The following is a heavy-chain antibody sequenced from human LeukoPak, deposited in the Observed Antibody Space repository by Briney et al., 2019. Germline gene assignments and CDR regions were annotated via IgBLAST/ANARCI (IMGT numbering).Heavy chain of an antibody. V-gene: IGHV2-5*02. D-gene: IGHD5-12*01. CDR3: AHRYPGYSGYDGRDYFDY. J-gene: IGHJ4*02. CDR2: INWDDDK. CDR1: GFSLSTSGVG. Sequence: SGPTLVKPTQTLTLTCTFSGFSLSTSGVGVGWIRQPPGKALEWLALINWDDDKRYSPSLKSRLTITKDTSKNQVVLTMTNMDPVDTATYYCAHRYPGYSGYDGRDYFDYWGQGTLVTVSS.